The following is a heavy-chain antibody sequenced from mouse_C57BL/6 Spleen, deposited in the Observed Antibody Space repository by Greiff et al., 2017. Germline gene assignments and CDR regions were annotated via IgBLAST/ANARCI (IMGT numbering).Heavy chain of an antibody. Sequence: QVQLQQSGAELVRPGTSVKVSCKASGYAFTNYLIEWVKQRPGQGLEWIGVINPGSGGTNYNEKFKGKATLTADKSSSTAYMQLSSLTSEDSAVYFCAREGYGEGFAYWGQGTLVTVSA. V-gene: IGHV1-54*01. CDR3: AREGYGEGFAY. CDR2: INPGSGGT. J-gene: IGHJ3*01. CDR1: GYAFTNYL. D-gene: IGHD2-2*01.